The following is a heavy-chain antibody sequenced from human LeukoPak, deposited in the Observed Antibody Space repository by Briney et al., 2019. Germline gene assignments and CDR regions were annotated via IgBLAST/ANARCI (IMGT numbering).Heavy chain of an antibody. V-gene: IGHV4-4*07. CDR3: ARDRGSSSWQPLDY. J-gene: IGHJ4*02. CDR2: IYTSGST. CDR1: GGSISSYY. Sequence: SETLSLTCTVSGGSISSYYWSWIRQPAGKGLEWIGRIYTSGSTNYNPFLKSRVTMSVDTSKNPFSLKLSSVTAADTAVYYCARDRGSSSWQPLDYWGQGTLVTVSS. D-gene: IGHD6-13*01.